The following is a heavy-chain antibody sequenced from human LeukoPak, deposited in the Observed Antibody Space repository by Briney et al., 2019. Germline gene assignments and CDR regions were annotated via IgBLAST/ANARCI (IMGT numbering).Heavy chain of an antibody. Sequence: SETLSLTCTVSGGSLSSYYWGWLRQPPGKGLEWIGRIYYSGSTYYNPSLKSRVTISVDTSKNQFSLKLSSVTAADTAVYYCARVGVDTAMVLGYWYFDLWGRGTLVTVSS. J-gene: IGHJ2*01. CDR1: GGSLSSYY. CDR2: IYYSGST. D-gene: IGHD5-18*01. V-gene: IGHV4-39*01. CDR3: ARVGVDTAMVLGYWYFDL.